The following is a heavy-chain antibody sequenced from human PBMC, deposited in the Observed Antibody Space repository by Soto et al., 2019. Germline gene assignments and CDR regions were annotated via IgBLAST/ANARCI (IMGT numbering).Heavy chain of an antibody. D-gene: IGHD3-22*01. J-gene: IGHJ4*02. CDR3: AMSNSNDLYYHFES. Sequence: GGSLRLSCAASGFTFDDYAMHWVRQAPGKGLEWVSGINWNSDTIGYADSVKGRFTVSRDDAKGSLLLQMSSLRAEDTAVYFCAMSNSNDLYYHFESWGQGTPVTVSS. CDR2: INWNSDTI. CDR1: GFTFDDYA. V-gene: IGHV3-9*01.